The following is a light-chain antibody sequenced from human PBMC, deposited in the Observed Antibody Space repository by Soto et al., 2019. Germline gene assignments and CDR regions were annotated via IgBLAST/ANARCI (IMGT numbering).Light chain of an antibody. CDR3: CSYTSSSTLV. CDR1: SSDIGGYNY. Sequence: QSALTQPASVSGSPGQSITISCTGTSSDIGGYNYVSWYQQHPGKAPKVMIYDVTNRPSGVSNRFSGSKSGNTASLTISGLQADDEADYFCCSYTSSSTLVFGGGTKVTVL. V-gene: IGLV2-14*03. CDR2: DVT. J-gene: IGLJ2*01.